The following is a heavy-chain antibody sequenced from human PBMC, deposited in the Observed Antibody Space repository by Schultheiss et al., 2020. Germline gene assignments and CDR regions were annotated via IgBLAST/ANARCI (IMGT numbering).Heavy chain of an antibody. V-gene: IGHV4-34*01. Sequence: SQTLSLTCTVSGGSISSYYWSWIRQPPGKGLEWIGEINHSGSINYNPSLKSRVTMSIDTSKSQFTLRLSSVTAADTAVYYCARGEGYLLWGQGTLVTVSS. CDR2: INHSGSI. J-gene: IGHJ4*02. D-gene: IGHD5-24*01. CDR3: ARGEGYLL. CDR1: GGSISSYY.